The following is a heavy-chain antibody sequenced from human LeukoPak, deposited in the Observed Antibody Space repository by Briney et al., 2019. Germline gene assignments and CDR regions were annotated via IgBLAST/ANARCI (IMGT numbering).Heavy chain of an antibody. CDR2: ISAYNGNT. J-gene: IGHJ6*03. D-gene: IGHD3-10*01. Sequence: ASVKVSCKASGYTFTSYGISWVRQAPGQGLEWMGWISAYNGNTNYAQKLQGRVTMTTDTSTSTAYMELRSLRSDDTAVYYCAREPWFGELESPGDYYYYMDVWGKGTTVTVSS. CDR1: GYTFTSYG. CDR3: AREPWFGELESPGDYYYYMDV. V-gene: IGHV1-18*01.